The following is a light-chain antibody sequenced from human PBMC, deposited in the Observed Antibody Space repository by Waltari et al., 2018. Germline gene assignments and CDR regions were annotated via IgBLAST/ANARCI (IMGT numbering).Light chain of an antibody. CDR2: EGT. CDR3: CSYAGRITFVV. J-gene: IGLJ2*01. CDR1: SSDLGGYNF. V-gene: IGLV2-23*01. Sequence: QSALTQPASVSGSPGQSITISCTGTSSDLGGYNFVSWYQQHPGKAPKVLIYEGTKRPSGSSNRFSGSKSGNTASLTISGLQAEDEADYYCCSYAGRITFVVFGGGTKLTV.